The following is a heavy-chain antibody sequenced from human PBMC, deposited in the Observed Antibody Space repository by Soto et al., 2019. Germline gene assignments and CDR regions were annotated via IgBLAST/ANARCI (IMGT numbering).Heavy chain of an antibody. J-gene: IGHJ6*02. V-gene: IGHV1-69*13. Sequence: SVKVSCKASGGTFSSYAVSWVRQAPGQGLEWMGGIIPIFGTADYAQKFQGRVTIIADESTSTAYMELSSLRSEDTAIYYCASHCGGDCYSRSPPYYYYGMDVWGQGTTVTVSS. CDR1: GGTFSSYA. D-gene: IGHD2-21*02. CDR2: IIPIFGTA. CDR3: ASHCGGDCYSRSPPYYYYGMDV.